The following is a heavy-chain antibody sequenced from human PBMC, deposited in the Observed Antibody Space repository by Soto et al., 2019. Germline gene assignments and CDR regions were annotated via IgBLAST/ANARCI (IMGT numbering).Heavy chain of an antibody. J-gene: IGHJ6*02. V-gene: IGHV3-73*01. CDR3: TRRGSSTGGGMDV. Sequence: GGSVRLSCAASGFTFSGSAMHWVRQASGKGLEWVGRIRSKANSYATAYAASVKGRFTISRDDSKNTAYLQMNSLKTEDTAVYYCTRRGSSTGGGMDVWGQGTTVTVSS. CDR1: GFTFSGSA. D-gene: IGHD2-2*01. CDR2: IRSKANSYAT.